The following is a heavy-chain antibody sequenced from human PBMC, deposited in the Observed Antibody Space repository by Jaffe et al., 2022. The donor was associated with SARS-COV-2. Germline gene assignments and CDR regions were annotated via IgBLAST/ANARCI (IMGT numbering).Heavy chain of an antibody. CDR2: IDASGGYS. CDR3: AIGGRHSGWNY. Sequence: EVQLLQSGGGLVKPGGSLRLSCAASGFTFSSNAMSWVRQAPGKGLEWVSSIDASGGYSYHADSVKGRCIISRDNSKNTLYLQMNSLRTEDTAVYYCAIGGRHSGWNYWGQGTLVTVSS. J-gene: IGHJ4*02. CDR1: GFTFSSNA. V-gene: IGHV3-23*01. D-gene: IGHD6-25*01.